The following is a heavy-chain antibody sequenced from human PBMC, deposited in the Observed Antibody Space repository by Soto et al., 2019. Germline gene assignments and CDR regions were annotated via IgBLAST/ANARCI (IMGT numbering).Heavy chain of an antibody. CDR1: GFTFSSYS. D-gene: IGHD3-3*01. V-gene: IGHV3-21*01. CDR3: AGDYDLCSGNPGYMAV. J-gene: IGHJ6*03. Sequence: EVQLVESAGGLVKPGGSLRLSCAASGFTFSSYSMNWVRQAPGKGLEWVSSSSSSSSYIYYADSVKGRFTISRANAKYALYLQMNGLRAGDTALYYCAGDYDLCSGNPGYMAVWGNGTAVIFS. CDR2: SSSSSSYI.